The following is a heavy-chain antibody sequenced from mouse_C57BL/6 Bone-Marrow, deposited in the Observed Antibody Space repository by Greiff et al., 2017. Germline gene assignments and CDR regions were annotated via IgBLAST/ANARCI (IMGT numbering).Heavy chain of an antibody. CDR2: INPGSGGT. D-gene: IGHD2-4*01. J-gene: IGHJ4*01. V-gene: IGHV1-54*01. Sequence: QVQLKESGAELVRPGTSVKVSCKASGYAFTNYLIEWVKQRPGQGLEWIGVINPGSGGTNYNEKFKGKGTLTADKSSSTAYMQLSSLTSEDSAVYFCARTLYYDLDYYAMDYWGQGTSVTVSS. CDR1: GYAFTNYL. CDR3: ARTLYYDLDYYAMDY.